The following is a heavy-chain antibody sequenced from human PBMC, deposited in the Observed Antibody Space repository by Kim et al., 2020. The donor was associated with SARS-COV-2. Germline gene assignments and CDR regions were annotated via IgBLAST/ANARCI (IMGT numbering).Heavy chain of an antibody. J-gene: IGHJ2*01. CDR3: ARNARRYF. Sequence: SETLSRTCTVSGDSITSVGFYWIWLRQYPGKGPEWIGYIFYSGSTSYTPALKSRIAISRETSKNQFSLRLISVTAADTATYYCARNARRYF. CDR2: IFYSGST. CDR1: GDSITSVGFY. V-gene: IGHV4-31*03.